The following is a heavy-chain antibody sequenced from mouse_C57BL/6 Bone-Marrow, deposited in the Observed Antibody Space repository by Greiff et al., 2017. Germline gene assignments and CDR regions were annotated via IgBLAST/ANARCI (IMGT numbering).Heavy chain of an antibody. D-gene: IGHD5-5*01. CDR3: ANYPIDY. J-gene: IGHJ2*01. CDR2: IDPSDSYT. Sequence: QVQLQQPGAELVKPGASVKLSCKASGYTFTSYWMQWVKQRPGQGLEWIGEIDPSDSYTNYNQKFKGKATLTVDTSSSTAYMQLSSLTSEDAAVYYCANYPIDYWGQGTTLTVSS. CDR1: GYTFTSYW. V-gene: IGHV1-50*01.